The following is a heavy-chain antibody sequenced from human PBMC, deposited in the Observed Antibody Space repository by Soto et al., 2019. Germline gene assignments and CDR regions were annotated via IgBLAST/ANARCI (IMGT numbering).Heavy chain of an antibody. D-gene: IGHD2-21*02. V-gene: IGHV1-69*13. CDR1: GGTFSSYA. Sequence: GASVKVSCKASGGTFSSYAISWVRQAPGQGLEWMGGIIPILAILKYAQRFQGRVTITADESTGTANMELSSLRSGDTAIYYCASRVYGGNSWFFDFWGQGTLVTVSS. J-gene: IGHJ4*02. CDR2: IIPILAIL. CDR3: ASRVYGGNSWFFDF.